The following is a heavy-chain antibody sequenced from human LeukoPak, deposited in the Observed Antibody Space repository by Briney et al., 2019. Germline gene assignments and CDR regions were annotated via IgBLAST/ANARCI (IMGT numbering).Heavy chain of an antibody. CDR1: GGTFSSYA. D-gene: IGHD3-22*01. Sequence: GASVKVSCKASGGTFSSYAISWVRQAPGQGLEWMGGIIPIFGTANYAQKFQGRVTITADESTSTAYMELSSLRSEDTAVYYCARGGGYYDSSSYYFRWGQGTLVTVSS. J-gene: IGHJ4*02. CDR3: ARGGGYYDSSSYYFR. V-gene: IGHV1-69*13. CDR2: IIPIFGTA.